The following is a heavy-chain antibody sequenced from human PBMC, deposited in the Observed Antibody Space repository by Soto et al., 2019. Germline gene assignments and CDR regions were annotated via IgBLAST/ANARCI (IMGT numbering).Heavy chain of an antibody. J-gene: IGHJ4*02. CDR1: GGSISIGDYY. D-gene: IGHD5-18*01. V-gene: IGHV4-30-4*01. CDR3: ARGYSYGYDCYFDY. Sequence: PSETLSLTCTVSGGSISIGDYYWSCIRQPPGKGLEWIGYIYYSGSTYYNPSLKSRVTISVDTSKNQFSLKLSSVTAADTAVYYCARGYSYGYDCYFDYWGQGTLVTVSS. CDR2: IYYSGST.